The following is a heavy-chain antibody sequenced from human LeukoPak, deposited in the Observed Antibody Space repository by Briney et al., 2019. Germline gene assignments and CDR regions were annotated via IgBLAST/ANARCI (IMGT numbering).Heavy chain of an antibody. Sequence: TGGSLRLSCAASGFTFDDYAMHWVRQAPGKGLEWVSLISGDGGSTYYADSVKGRFTISRDNSKNSLYLQMNSLRTEDTALYYCAKDIRRWLQSGSFDYWGQGTLVTVSS. CDR3: AKDIRRWLQSGSFDY. CDR2: ISGDGGST. J-gene: IGHJ4*02. D-gene: IGHD5-24*01. CDR1: GFTFDDYA. V-gene: IGHV3-43*02.